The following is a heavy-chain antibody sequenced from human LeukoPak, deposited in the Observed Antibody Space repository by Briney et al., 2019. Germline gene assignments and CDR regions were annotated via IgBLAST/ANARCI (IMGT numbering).Heavy chain of an antibody. D-gene: IGHD6-19*01. Sequence: GASVKVSCKASGYTFTGYYMHWVRQAPGQGLEWMGRINPNSGGTNYVQKFQGRVTMTRDTSVSTAYMGLSRLRSDDTAVYYCVLEVLSSGWVSWGQGTLVTVSS. CDR2: INPNSGGT. V-gene: IGHV1-2*06. CDR1: GYTFTGYY. J-gene: IGHJ5*02. CDR3: VLEVLSSGWVS.